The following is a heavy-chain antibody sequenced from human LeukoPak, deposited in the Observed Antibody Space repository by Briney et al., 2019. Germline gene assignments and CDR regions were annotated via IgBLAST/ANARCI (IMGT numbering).Heavy chain of an antibody. CDR3: ARGRSIWLPRYGMDV. V-gene: IGHV4-34*01. Sequence: PSETLSLTCAVYGGSFSGYYWSWIRQPPGKGLEWIGEINHSGSTNYDPSLKSRVTISVDTSKNQFSLKLSSVTAADTAVYYCARGRSIWLPRYGMDVWGQGTTVTVSS. CDR2: INHSGST. J-gene: IGHJ6*02. CDR1: GGSFSGYY. D-gene: IGHD5-24*01.